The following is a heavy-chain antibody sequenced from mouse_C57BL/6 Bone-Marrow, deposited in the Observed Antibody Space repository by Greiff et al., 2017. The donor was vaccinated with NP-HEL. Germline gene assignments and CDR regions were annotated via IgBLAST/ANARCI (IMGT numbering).Heavy chain of an antibody. J-gene: IGHJ4*01. CDR3: ARRYRGLYYYAMDY. Sequence: VKLMGSGGGLVKPGGSLKLSRAASGFTFSDYGMHWVRQAPEKGLEWVAYISSGSSTIYYADTVKGRFTISRDNAKNTLFLQMTSLRSEDTAMYYCARRYRGLYYYAMDYWGQGTSVTVSS. V-gene: IGHV5-17*01. D-gene: IGHD2-12*01. CDR1: GFTFSDYG. CDR2: ISSGSSTI.